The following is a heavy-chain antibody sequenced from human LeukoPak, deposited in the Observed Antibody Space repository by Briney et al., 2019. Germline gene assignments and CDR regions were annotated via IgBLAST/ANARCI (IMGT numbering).Heavy chain of an antibody. J-gene: IGHJ6*02. CDR1: GFTFSSYS. CDR2: ISSSSSSTI. Sequence: GGSLRLSCAASGFTFSSYSMNWVRQAPGKGLEWVSYISSSSSSTIYYADSVKGRFTISRDNAKNSLYLQMNSLRDEDTAVYYCARDLDGDDILTGQDYYGMDVWGQGTTVTVSS. CDR3: ARDLDGDDILTGQDYYGMDV. D-gene: IGHD3-9*01. V-gene: IGHV3-48*02.